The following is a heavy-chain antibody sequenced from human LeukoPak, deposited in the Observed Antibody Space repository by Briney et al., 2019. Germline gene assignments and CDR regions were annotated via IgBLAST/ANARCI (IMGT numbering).Heavy chain of an antibody. CDR2: IPYDGSDK. J-gene: IGHJ4*02. D-gene: IGHD6-19*01. CDR1: GFTFTNYA. V-gene: IGHV3-30*02. CDR3: AKDWSASSGWFLDY. Sequence: PGGSLRLSCAASGFTFTNYAMHWVRQAPGKGLERVAFIPYDGSDKYYADSAKGRFTISRDNSKNTLSLQMNSLRADDTAVYYCAKDWSASSGWFLDYWGQGTLVTVSS.